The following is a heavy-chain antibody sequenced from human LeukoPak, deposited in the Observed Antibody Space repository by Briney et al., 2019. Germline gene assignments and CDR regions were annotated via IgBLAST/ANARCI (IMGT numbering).Heavy chain of an antibody. D-gene: IGHD2-2*01. CDR2: IYSGGST. CDR1: GFTVSSNY. CDR3: ASTHLGYCSSASCQNDY. J-gene: IGHJ4*02. V-gene: IGHV3-53*01. Sequence: GGSLRLSCAASGFTVSSNYMSWVRQAPGKGLEWVSVIYSGGSTYYADSVKGRFTISRDNSKNTLYLQMNSLRAEDTAVYYCASTHLGYCSSASCQNDYWGQGTLVTVPS.